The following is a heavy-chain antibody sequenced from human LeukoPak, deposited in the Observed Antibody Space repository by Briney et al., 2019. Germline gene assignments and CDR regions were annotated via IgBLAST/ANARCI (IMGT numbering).Heavy chain of an antibody. D-gene: IGHD2-21*02. Sequence: SETLSLTCTVSGGSISSGGYYWSWIRQHPGKGLEWIGYIYYSGSTYHNPSLKSRVTISVDTPKNQFSLKLSSVTAADTAVYYCARSLVVTANWFDPWGQGTLVTVSS. CDR2: IYYSGST. CDR3: ARSLVVTANWFDP. J-gene: IGHJ5*02. CDR1: GGSISSGGYY. V-gene: IGHV4-31*03.